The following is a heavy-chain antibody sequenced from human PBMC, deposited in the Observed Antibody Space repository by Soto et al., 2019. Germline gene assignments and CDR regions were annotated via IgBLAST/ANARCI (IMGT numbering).Heavy chain of an antibody. CDR2: IIPILGIA. CDR3: ASSSTLTTNTPGY. V-gene: IGHV1-69*02. CDR1: GGTFSSYT. D-gene: IGHD4-17*01. Sequence: ASVKVSCKASGGTFSSYTISWVRQAPGQGLEWMGRIIPILGIANYAQKFQGRVTITADKSTSTAYMELGSLRSEDTAVYYCASSSTLTTNTPGYWGQGTLVTVSS. J-gene: IGHJ4*02.